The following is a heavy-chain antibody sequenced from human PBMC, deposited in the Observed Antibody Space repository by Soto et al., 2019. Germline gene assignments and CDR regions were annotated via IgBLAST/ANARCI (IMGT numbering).Heavy chain of an antibody. CDR3: ARALSELRRYYYYMEV. Sequence: GASVKVSCKASGDTFTSYGISWVRQAPGQGLEWMGWISAYNGNTNYAQKLQGRVTMTTDTSTSTAYMELRSLRSDDTAVYYCARALSELRRYYYYMEVWGKGTTVTVSS. V-gene: IGHV1-18*01. CDR2: ISAYNGNT. J-gene: IGHJ6*03. CDR1: GDTFTSYG. D-gene: IGHD1-26*01.